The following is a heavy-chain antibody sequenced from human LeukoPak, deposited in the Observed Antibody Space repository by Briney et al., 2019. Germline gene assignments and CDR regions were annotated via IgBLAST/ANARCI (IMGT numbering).Heavy chain of an antibody. V-gene: IGHV4-59*08. J-gene: IGHJ2*01. CDR2: INYSGST. D-gene: IGHD6-13*01. CDR1: GGSISSYY. Sequence: SETLSLTCTVAGGSISSYYWSWIRQPPGKGMEWIGYINYSGSTTYNPCLKSRVTISLDTSKNQFSLKLSSVTAADTAVYYCAGGRSSRYFDLWGRGTLVTVSS. CDR3: AGGRSSRYFDL.